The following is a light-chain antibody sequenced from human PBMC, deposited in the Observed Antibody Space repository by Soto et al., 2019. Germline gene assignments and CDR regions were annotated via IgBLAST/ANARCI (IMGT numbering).Light chain of an antibody. CDR3: VIFYDGVAV. Sequence: QAVVTQEPSLTVSPGGTVTLTCGSSTGDVTNGRWPYWFQQRPGQVPRTLIHDTSNKHPWTPARFSGSLLGGKAALTLSGVQLEDEAVYYCVIFYDGVAVFGGGTQLTVL. CDR2: DTS. CDR1: TGDVTNGRW. V-gene: IGLV7-46*01. J-gene: IGLJ7*01.